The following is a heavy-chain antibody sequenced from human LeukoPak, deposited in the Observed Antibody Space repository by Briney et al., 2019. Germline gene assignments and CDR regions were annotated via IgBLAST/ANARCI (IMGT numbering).Heavy chain of an antibody. CDR2: ISYDGSNK. D-gene: IGHD3-10*01. V-gene: IGHV3-30*04. CDR1: GFTFSSYA. J-gene: IGHJ4*02. CDR3: ARDRVLLWFGTSYYFDY. Sequence: GGSLRLSCAASGFTFSSYAMHWVRQAPDKGLEWVAVISYDGSNKYYADSVKGRFTISRDNSKNTLYLQMNSLRAEDTAVYYCARDRVLLWFGTSYYFDYWGQGTLVTVSS.